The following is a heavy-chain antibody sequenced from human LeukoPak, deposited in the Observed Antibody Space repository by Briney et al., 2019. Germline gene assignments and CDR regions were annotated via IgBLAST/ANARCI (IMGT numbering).Heavy chain of an antibody. Sequence: GGSLRLSCAASGFTFSSYSMNWVRQAPGKGLEWVSYISSSSSSIYYADSVKGRFTISRDNARNSLYLQMSSLRDEDTAIYYCARDAGNSGYGMDVWGRGTTVTVSS. CDR2: ISSSSSSI. CDR3: ARDAGNSGYGMDV. J-gene: IGHJ6*02. D-gene: IGHD5-12*01. CDR1: GFTFSSYS. V-gene: IGHV3-48*02.